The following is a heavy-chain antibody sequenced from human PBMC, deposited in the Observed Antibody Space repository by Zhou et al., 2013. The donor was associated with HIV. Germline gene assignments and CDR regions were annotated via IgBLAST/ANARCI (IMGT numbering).Heavy chain of an antibody. Sequence: QVQLVQSGAEVKKPGSSVKVSCKASGGTFSSYAISWVRQAPGQGLEWMGRIIPILGIANYAQKFQGRVTITADKSTSTAYMELSSLRSEDTAVYYCAGRVLNVVVVGWFDPVGPGNPGSPSPQ. V-gene: IGHV1-69*04. CDR1: GGTFSSYA. J-gene: IGHJ5*02. CDR2: IIPILGIA. CDR3: AGRVLNVVVVGWFDP. D-gene: IGHD2-15*01.